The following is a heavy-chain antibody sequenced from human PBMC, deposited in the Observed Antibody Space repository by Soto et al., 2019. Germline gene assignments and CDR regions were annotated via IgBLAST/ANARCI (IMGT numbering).Heavy chain of an antibody. CDR1: GGSFSGYC. Sequence: SETLSLTCAVYGGSFSGYCWSWTRQPPGNGLEWIGGITPSGSTKYNPSLKSRVTISVDTSKNQFSLKLSSVTAADTAVYYCARERRYYDILTGYYPTPSFDYWGQGTLVTVS. J-gene: IGHJ4*02. V-gene: IGHV4-34*01. D-gene: IGHD3-9*01. CDR2: ITPSGST. CDR3: ARERRYYDILTGYYPTPSFDY.